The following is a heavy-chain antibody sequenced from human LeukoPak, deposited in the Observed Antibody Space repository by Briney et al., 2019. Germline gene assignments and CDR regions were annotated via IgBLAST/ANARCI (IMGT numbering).Heavy chain of an antibody. J-gene: IGHJ4*02. Sequence: GGSLRLSCAASGFTFSSYAMSWVRQAPGKGLEWVSAISGSGGSTYYADSVKGRFTISRDNAKNSLYLQMNSLRAEDTAVYYCARDPGYCSGGSCSHWGQGTLVTVSS. CDR1: GFTFSSYA. V-gene: IGHV3-23*01. CDR2: ISGSGGST. D-gene: IGHD2-15*01. CDR3: ARDPGYCSGGSCSH.